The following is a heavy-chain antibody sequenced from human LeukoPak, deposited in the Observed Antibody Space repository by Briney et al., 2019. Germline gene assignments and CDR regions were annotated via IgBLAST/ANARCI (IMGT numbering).Heavy chain of an antibody. CDR3: AREIPGIAVAGIGY. V-gene: IGHV3-21*01. CDR2: ISSSSSYI. D-gene: IGHD6-19*01. Sequence: PGGSLRLSCAASGFTFSSYSMNWVRQAPGKGLEWVSSISSSSSYIYYADSVKGRFTISRDNAKNSLYLQMNSLRAEDTAVYYCAREIPGIAVAGIGYWGQGTLVTVSS. CDR1: GFTFSSYS. J-gene: IGHJ4*02.